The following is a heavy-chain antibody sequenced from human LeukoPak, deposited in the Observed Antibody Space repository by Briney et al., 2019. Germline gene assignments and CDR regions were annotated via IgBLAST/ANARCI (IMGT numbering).Heavy chain of an antibody. Sequence: GGSLRLSCAASGFTFSSYAMHWVRQAPGKGLEWVAVISYDGSNKYYADSVKGRFTISRDNSKNTLYLQMNSLRAEDTAVYYCAREGRSSWYDYYYYGMDVWGQRTTVTVSS. CDR1: GFTFSSYA. V-gene: IGHV3-30*04. CDR2: ISYDGSNK. CDR3: AREGRSSWYDYYYYGMDV. J-gene: IGHJ6*02. D-gene: IGHD6-13*01.